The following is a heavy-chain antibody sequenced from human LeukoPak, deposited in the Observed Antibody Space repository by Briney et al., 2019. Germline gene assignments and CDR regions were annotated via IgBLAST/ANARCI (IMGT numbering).Heavy chain of an antibody. CDR3: ARVASYDSSGYGQDY. CDR2: INPNSGGT. J-gene: IGHJ4*02. V-gene: IGHV1-2*02. Sequence: ASVKVSCKASGYTFTGYYMHWVRQAPGQGLEWMGWINPNSGGTNYAQKFQGRVTMTGDTSISTAYMELSRLRSDDTAVYYCARVASYDSSGYGQDYWGQGTLVTVSS. D-gene: IGHD3-22*01. CDR1: GYTFTGYY.